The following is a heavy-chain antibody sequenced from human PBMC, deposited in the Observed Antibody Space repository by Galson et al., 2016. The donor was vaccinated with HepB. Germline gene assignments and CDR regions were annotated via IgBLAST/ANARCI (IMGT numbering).Heavy chain of an antibody. J-gene: IGHJ4*02. CDR2: ICHSGST. CDR3: ARDRSSGSGNFGY. D-gene: IGHD3-10*01. CDR1: GGSISSGGYY. V-gene: IGHV4-31*03. Sequence: TLSLTCTVSGGSISSGGYYWSWIRQHPGKGLEWIGYICHSGSTYYNPSLKSRVTISVDTSKNQFSLKLSSVTAADTAVYYCARDRSSGSGNFGYWGQGIQVTVSS.